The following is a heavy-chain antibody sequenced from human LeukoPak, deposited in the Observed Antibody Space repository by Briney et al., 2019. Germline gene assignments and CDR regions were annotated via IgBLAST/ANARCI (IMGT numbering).Heavy chain of an antibody. Sequence: GASVKVSCKASGYTFTGYYMHWVRQAPGQGLEWMGWINPNSGGTNYAQKFQGRVTMTRDTSISTAYMELSRLRSDDTAVYYCARVFTNYYYYMDVWGKGTTVTISS. V-gene: IGHV1-2*02. D-gene: IGHD3-10*01. J-gene: IGHJ6*03. CDR1: GYTFTGYY. CDR3: ARVFTNYYYYMDV. CDR2: INPNSGGT.